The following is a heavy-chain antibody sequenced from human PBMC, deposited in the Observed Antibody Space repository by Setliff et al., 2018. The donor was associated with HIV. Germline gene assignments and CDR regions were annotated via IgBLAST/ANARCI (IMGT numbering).Heavy chain of an antibody. CDR2: IYYSGNT. Sequence: PSETLSLTCTVSGDSIRSNFNYWGWIRQPPGKALEWIGYIYYSGNTNYKPSLKRRVTISVDTSKNQFSLKLNSVTAADMAVYYCAREGGGYSGVYFNFPFDSWGQGTLVTVSS. CDR1: GDSIRSNFNY. J-gene: IGHJ4*02. V-gene: IGHV4-61*05. D-gene: IGHD1-26*01. CDR3: AREGGGYSGVYFNFPFDS.